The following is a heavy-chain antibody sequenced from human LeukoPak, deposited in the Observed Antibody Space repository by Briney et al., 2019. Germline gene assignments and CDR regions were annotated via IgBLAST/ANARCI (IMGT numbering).Heavy chain of an antibody. CDR3: ARDRTPLNGYYNDRSGYYYSY. V-gene: IGHV1-18*01. D-gene: IGHD3-22*01. CDR2: ISAYDVNT. CDR1: GYTCSSYG. J-gene: IGHJ4*02. Sequence: EASVKVSCKASGYTCSSYGISWVRQAPGLGLELMGWISAYDVNTNYAQKVQGRVTMTTDTSTSTAYLELRSLRSDDTAVYYCARDRTPLNGYYNDRSGYYYSYWGQGTLVTVSS.